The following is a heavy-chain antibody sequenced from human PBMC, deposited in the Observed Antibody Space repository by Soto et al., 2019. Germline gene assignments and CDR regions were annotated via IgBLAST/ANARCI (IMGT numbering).Heavy chain of an antibody. Sequence: QVQLQESGPGLVKSSGTLSLTCAVSGGSISSTNMWSWVRQPPGQGLEWIGEIYHSGSANYNPSLQRRVIISVDKSKIQFSLKLSSVTAADTAVYFCARGSTTVVTPNWFDPWGQGTLVTVSS. V-gene: IGHV4-4*02. CDR1: GGSISSTNM. D-gene: IGHD4-17*01. CDR2: IYHSGSA. J-gene: IGHJ5*02. CDR3: ARGSTTVVTPNWFDP.